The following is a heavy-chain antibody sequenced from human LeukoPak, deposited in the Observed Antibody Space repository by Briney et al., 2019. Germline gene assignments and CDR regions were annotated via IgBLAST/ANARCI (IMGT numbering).Heavy chain of an antibody. V-gene: IGHV3-48*03. J-gene: IGHJ4*02. CDR2: ISSSGSTI. CDR3: AKGSGAYQGPFDH. CDR1: GFTFSSYD. Sequence: GGSLRLSCAASGFTFSSYDMNWVRQAPGKGLGWVSYISSSGSTIYYADSVKGRVTISRDNAKNSLYLQMNFLRTEDKALYYCAKGSGAYQGPFDHWGQGILVTVSS. D-gene: IGHD1-26*01.